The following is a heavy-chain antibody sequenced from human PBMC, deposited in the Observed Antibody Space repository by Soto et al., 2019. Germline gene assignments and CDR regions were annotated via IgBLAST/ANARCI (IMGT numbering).Heavy chain of an antibody. CDR1: GYTFTTHG. CDR3: ARDLGYCRSGTCSREWFDP. V-gene: IGHV1-18*01. Sequence: QVQLVQSGAEVKKPGASVKVSCKASGYTFTTHGISRVRQAPGQGLEWMGWVSGDNGHTNYAQSLQGRATMTTDTSTNTAYMELRSLRSDDTAVYYCARDLGYCRSGTCSREWFDPWGQGTLVTVSS. CDR2: VSGDNGHT. J-gene: IGHJ5*02. D-gene: IGHD2-15*01.